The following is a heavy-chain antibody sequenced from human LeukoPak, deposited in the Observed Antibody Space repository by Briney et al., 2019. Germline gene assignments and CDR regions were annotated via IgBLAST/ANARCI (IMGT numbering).Heavy chain of an antibody. CDR3: ARHKGRVYGGTIFDY. Sequence: PSETLSLTCAVSGYSISSGYYWGWIRQPPGKGLEWIGSIYHSGSTYYNPSLKSRDTISVGTSKNQFSLKLSSVTAADTAVYYCARHKGRVYGGTIFDYWGQGTLVTVSS. D-gene: IGHD4-23*01. J-gene: IGHJ4*02. V-gene: IGHV4-38-2*01. CDR2: IYHSGST. CDR1: GYSISSGYY.